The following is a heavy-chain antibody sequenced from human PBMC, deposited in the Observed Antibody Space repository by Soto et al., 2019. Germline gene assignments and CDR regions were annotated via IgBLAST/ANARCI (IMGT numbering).Heavy chain of an antibody. V-gene: IGHV3-11*01. Sequence: GGSLRFSCAASGFTFSDYYMSWIRQAPGKGLEWVSYISSSGSTIYYADSVKGRFTISRDNAKNSLYLQMNSLRAEDTAVYYCAREWPIVVPVGWFDPWGQGTLVTVSS. D-gene: IGHD2-2*01. CDR3: AREWPIVVPVGWFDP. CDR1: GFTFSDYY. J-gene: IGHJ5*02. CDR2: ISSSGSTI.